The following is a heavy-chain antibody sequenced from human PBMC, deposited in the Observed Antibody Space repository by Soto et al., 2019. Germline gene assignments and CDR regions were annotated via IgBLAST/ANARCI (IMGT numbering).Heavy chain of an antibody. J-gene: IGHJ4*02. D-gene: IGHD2-15*01. CDR1: GFTFRDYG. CDR3: VRADCSGGTCYGGY. CDR2: IYCDGSGS. V-gene: IGHV3-33*01. Sequence: QVQLVESGGGVVQPGGSLRLSCEASGFTFRDYGFHWVRQAPGKGLEWVAVIYCDGSGSDYEDSVRGRFIFSRDISTNTLYLQMNSLSAEDTAVYYCVRADCSGGTCYGGYWGQGTLVTVSS.